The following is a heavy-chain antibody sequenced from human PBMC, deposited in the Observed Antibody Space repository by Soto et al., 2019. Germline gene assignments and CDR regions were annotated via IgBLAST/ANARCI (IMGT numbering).Heavy chain of an antibody. CDR2: IYYSGST. J-gene: IGHJ4*02. V-gene: IGHV4-39*01. CDR1: GGSISSSSYY. Sequence: PSETLSLTCTVSGGSISSSSYYWGWIRQPPGKGLEWIGSIYYSGSTYYNPSLKSRVTISVDTSKNQFSLKLSSVTAADTAVYYCARHGWGSGWAFDYWGQGTLVTVSS. CDR3: ARHGWGSGWAFDY. D-gene: IGHD6-19*01.